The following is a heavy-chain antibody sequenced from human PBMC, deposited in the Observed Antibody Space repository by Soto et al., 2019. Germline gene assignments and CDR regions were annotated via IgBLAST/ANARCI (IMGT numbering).Heavy chain of an antibody. D-gene: IGHD3-16*01. J-gene: IGHJ3*02. CDR1: GFTFSSHW. Sequence: EVQLVESGGGLVQPGGSLRLSCAASGFTFSSHWMHWVRQAPGKGLVWVSRINGDGSSTTYADSVKGRFTISRDDAKSTLYLQMKSLRAEDTGVYYCARGLEEWGKPTVIWGQGTVVTVSS. V-gene: IGHV3-74*01. CDR3: ARGLEEWGKPTVI. CDR2: INGDGSST.